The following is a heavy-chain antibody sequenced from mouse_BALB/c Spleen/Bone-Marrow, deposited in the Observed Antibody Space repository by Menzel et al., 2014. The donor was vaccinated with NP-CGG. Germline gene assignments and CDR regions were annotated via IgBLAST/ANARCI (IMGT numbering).Heavy chain of an antibody. CDR3: AMHGEDGDY. Sequence: VKLQESGPGLVAPSQSLSITCTVSGLSLTDYGVSWIRQPPGKGLGWLGVTWGGGSTYYNSALKSRLSISKDNSKSQVFLKMNSLQTDDTAIYYCAMHGEDGDYWGQGTTLTVSS. V-gene: IGHV2-6-5*01. CDR1: GLSLTDYG. CDR2: TWGGGST. J-gene: IGHJ2*01.